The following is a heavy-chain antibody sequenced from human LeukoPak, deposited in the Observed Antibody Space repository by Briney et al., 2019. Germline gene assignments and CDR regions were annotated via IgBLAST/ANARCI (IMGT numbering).Heavy chain of an antibody. CDR3: ARDHLEYCSGGSCYSYFDY. D-gene: IGHD2-15*01. V-gene: IGHV4-4*07. J-gene: IGHJ4*02. CDR2: IYTSGST. CDR1: GGSISSYS. Sequence: PSETLSLTCTVSGGSISSYSWSWIRQPAGKGLEWIGRIYTSGSTNYNPSLKSRVTMSVDTSKNQFSLKLSSVTAADTAVYYCARDHLEYCSGGSCYSYFDYWGQGTLVTVSS.